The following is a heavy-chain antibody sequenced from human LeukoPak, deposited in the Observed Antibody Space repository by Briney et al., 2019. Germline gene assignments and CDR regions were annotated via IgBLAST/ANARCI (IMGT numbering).Heavy chain of an antibody. V-gene: IGHV4-59*01. CDR1: GFTFSSYS. D-gene: IGHD3-16*01. CDR2: IYSSGST. CDR3: ARDPSTFYFDY. J-gene: IGHJ4*02. Sequence: GSLRLSCAASGFTFSSYSMNWVRQPPGKGLEWIGYIYSSGSTDYNPSLKSRVTISVDTSKSQFSLKLSSVTAADTAIYYCARDPSTFYFDYWGQGALVTVSS.